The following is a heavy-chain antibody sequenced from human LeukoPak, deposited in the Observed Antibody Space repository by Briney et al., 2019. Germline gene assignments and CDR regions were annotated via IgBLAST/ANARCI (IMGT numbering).Heavy chain of an antibody. D-gene: IGHD2-21*01. CDR3: ARTSLAIFGSYYYYMDV. V-gene: IGHV4-59*01. CDR2: IYYSGST. CDR1: GGSISSYY. Sequence: PSETLSLTCTVSGGSISSYYWSWIRQPPGKGLEWIGYIYYSGSTNYNPSLKSRVTISVDTSKNQFSLKLSSVTAADTAVYYCARTSLAIFGSYYYYMDVWGKGNTVTVSS. J-gene: IGHJ6*03.